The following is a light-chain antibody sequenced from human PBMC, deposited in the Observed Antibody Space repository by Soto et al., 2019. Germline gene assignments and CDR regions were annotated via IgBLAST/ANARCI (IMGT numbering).Light chain of an antibody. V-gene: IGKV1-5*03. CDR3: QQYNSYTWT. Sequence: DIQMTQSPSTLSASVGDRVTITCRASQSISSWLAWYQQKPGKAPKLLIYKASSLESGVPSRFSGSGSGTEFTLIISILQPDDFSSYYRQQYNSYTWTFGQETKVAIK. CDR2: KAS. CDR1: QSISSW. J-gene: IGKJ1*01.